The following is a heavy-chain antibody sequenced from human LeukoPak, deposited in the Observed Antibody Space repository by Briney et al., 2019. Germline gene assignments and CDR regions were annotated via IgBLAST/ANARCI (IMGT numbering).Heavy chain of an antibody. CDR1: GFAFTTFG. D-gene: IGHD6-13*01. CDR2: IWSHVNNR. Sequence: PGGSLRLSCAASGFAFTTFGMHWVRQAPGKGLEWVASIWSHVNNRYYADSVKGRFTISRDSSKNTLYLQMNSLGAEDTAVYYCARDHMATYSSSYQLDYWGQGTLVTVSS. J-gene: IGHJ4*02. V-gene: IGHV3-33*01. CDR3: ARDHMATYSSSYQLDY.